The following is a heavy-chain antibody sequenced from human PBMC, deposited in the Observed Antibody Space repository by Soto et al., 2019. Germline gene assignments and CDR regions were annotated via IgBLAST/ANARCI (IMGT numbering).Heavy chain of an antibody. V-gene: IGHV1-46*01. J-gene: IGHJ4*02. CDR1: GYTFSNYY. D-gene: IGHD3-10*01. CDR2: INPSGGGT. Sequence: GASGKVSCKASGYTFSNYYMHWVRQVPGHGLEWMGIINPSGGGTTYAQRFRGRLTVTRDTSTSTVYMELSRLRSDDTAIYFCARAPQYGSAGYYYNFWGQGTLVTVSS. CDR3: ARAPQYGSAGYYYNF.